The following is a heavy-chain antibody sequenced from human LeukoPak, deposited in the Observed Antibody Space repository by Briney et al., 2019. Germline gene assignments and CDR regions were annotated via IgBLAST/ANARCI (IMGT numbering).Heavy chain of an antibody. V-gene: IGHV4-30-2*01. CDR3: ANRGGYDAFDI. CDR1: GGSVSSGGYS. Sequence: SETLSLTCAVSGGSVSSGGYSWSWVRQPPGKGLEWIGYIYQSGSTYYNPSLKSRVTISVGRSKNRFSLKLSSVTAADTAVYYCANRGGYDAFDIWGQGTLVTVSS. D-gene: IGHD3-22*01. J-gene: IGHJ3*02. CDR2: IYQSGST.